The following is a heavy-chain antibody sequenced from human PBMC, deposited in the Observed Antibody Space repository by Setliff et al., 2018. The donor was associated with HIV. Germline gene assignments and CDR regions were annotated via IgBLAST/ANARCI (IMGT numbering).Heavy chain of an antibody. V-gene: IGHV1-8*02. Sequence: ASVKVSCKASGYTFTNSDINWVRQATGQGLEWMGWMNPNSDNTGYAQKLQGRVTMTRNTSINTAYMELSSLRSEDTAVYYCARRYYNFWSGSHDAFDIWGQGTMVTVSS. D-gene: IGHD3-3*01. J-gene: IGHJ3*02. CDR3: ARRYYNFWSGSHDAFDI. CDR2: MNPNSDNT. CDR1: GYTFTNSD.